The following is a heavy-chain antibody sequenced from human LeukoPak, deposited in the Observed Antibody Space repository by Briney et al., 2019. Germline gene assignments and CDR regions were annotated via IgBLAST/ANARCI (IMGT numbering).Heavy chain of an antibody. J-gene: IGHJ6*03. V-gene: IGHV4-4*07. D-gene: IGHD4-23*01. Sequence: PSETLSLTCTVSGGSISSYYWSWIRQPPGKGLEWIGRIYTSGSTNYNPSLKSRVTMSVDMSKNRISLQLTSVTAADTAVYYCARSQFGGPYYYMDVWGKGTTVTVSS. CDR1: GGSISSYY. CDR3: ARSQFGGPYYYMDV. CDR2: IYTSGST.